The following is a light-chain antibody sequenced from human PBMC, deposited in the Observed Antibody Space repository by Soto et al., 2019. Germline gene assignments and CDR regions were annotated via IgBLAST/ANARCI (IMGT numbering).Light chain of an antibody. V-gene: IGLV2-14*01. Sequence: QSALTQPASVSGSPGQSITISCTGTSSDVGGYNSVSWYQQHPGKAPKLMIHDVSNRPSGVSNRFSASKSGNTASLTISGLQAGDEADYYCSSYTSINTRVFGGGTKLTVL. J-gene: IGLJ3*02. CDR2: DVS. CDR1: SSDVGGYNS. CDR3: SSYTSINTRV.